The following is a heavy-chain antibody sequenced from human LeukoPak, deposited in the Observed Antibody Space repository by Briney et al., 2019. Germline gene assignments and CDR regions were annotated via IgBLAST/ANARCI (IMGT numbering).Heavy chain of an antibody. CDR1: GYTFTSYD. Sequence: ASVKVSCKASGYTFTSYDINWVRQATGQGLEWMGWMNPNSGNTGYAQKFQGRVTMTRNTSISTAYMELSSLRSEDTAVYYCARGSLYYFWSGNNWFDPWGQGTLVTVSS. D-gene: IGHD3-3*01. V-gene: IGHV1-8*01. CDR3: ARGSLYYFWSGNNWFDP. J-gene: IGHJ5*02. CDR2: MNPNSGNT.